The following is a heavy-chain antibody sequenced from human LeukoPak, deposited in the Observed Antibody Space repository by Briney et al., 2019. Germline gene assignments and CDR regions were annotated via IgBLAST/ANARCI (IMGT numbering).Heavy chain of an antibody. V-gene: IGHV3-23*01. J-gene: IGHJ5*02. D-gene: IGHD6-13*01. Sequence: GGSLRLSCAASGFTFSSYAMSWVRQAPGKGLEWVSAISGSGGSTYYADSVKGRFTISRDNAKNSLYLQMNSLRAEDTAVYYCARDAYSSSWYRKNWFDPWGQGTLVTVSS. CDR3: ARDAYSSSWYRKNWFDP. CDR1: GFTFSSYA. CDR2: ISGSGGST.